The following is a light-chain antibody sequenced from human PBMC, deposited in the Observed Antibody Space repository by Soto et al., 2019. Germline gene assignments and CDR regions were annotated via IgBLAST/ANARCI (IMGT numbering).Light chain of an antibody. V-gene: IGKV3-20*01. CDR2: GAS. Sequence: EIVLTQSPGTLSFSPGYRSTLSCSASQRVSSNYLAWNQQRPGQAPRLLIYGASSRATGIPDRFSGSGSGTDFTLTINRLEPEDFAVYYCQQYGSSLYTFGQGTKVDIK. CDR3: QQYGSSLYT. J-gene: IGKJ2*01. CDR1: QRVSSNY.